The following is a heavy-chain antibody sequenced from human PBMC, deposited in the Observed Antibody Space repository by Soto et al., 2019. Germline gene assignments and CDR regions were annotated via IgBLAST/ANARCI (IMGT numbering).Heavy chain of an antibody. D-gene: IGHD2-8*01. V-gene: IGHV1-18*01. CDR3: ARWLGKYFGVNDF. CDR1: GYTVNTFG. CDR2: VSGYSDKR. J-gene: IGHJ4*02. Sequence: IQLVQSAGEVKRPGASVKVSCKASGYTVNTFGITWVRQAPGQGLEWMGCVSGYSDKRAYSRKLQDRITLSVDPSTTTSYMELRILTSDDTAVYSCARWLGKYFGVNDFWGQGNLVTGSS.